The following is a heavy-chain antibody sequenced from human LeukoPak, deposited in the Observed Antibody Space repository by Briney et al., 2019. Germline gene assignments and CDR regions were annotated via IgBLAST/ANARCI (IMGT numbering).Heavy chain of an antibody. CDR2: ISGSGSST. CDR3: AKYEGNSSGYFDY. J-gene: IGHJ4*02. CDR1: GFTFSSYA. D-gene: IGHD2-15*01. Sequence: GGSLRLSCAASGFTFSSYAMSWVRQAPGKGLEWVPAISGSGSSTYYADSVKGRFTISRDNSKNTLYLQMNSLRAEDTAVYYCAKYEGNSSGYFDYWGQGTLVTVSS. V-gene: IGHV3-23*01.